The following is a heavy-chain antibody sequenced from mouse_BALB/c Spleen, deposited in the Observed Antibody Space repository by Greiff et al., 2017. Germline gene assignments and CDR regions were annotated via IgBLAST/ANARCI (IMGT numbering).Heavy chain of an antibody. J-gene: IGHJ3*01. CDR3: ARSPPHAEWFAN. CDR1: GYTFTSYW. CDR2: IDPSDSYT. Sequence: QVQLQQPGAELVKPGASVKLSCKASGYTFTSYWMHWVKQRPGQGLEWIGEIDPSDSYTNYNQKFKGKATLTVDKSSSTAYMQLSSLTSEDSAVYYSARSPPHAEWFANWGKGTLGTVSA. V-gene: IGHV1-69*02.